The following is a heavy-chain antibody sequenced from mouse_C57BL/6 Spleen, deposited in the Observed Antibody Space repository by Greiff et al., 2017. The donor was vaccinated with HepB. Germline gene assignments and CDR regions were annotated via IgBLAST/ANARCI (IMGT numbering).Heavy chain of an antibody. Sequence: EVQLQQSGPELVKPGASVKISCKASGYTFTDYYMNWVKQSHGKSLEWIGDINPNNGGTSYNQKFKGKATLTVDKSSSTAYMELRSLTSEDSAVYYCARWGTTANWGQGTTLTVSS. CDR2: INPNNGGT. CDR3: ARWGTTAN. J-gene: IGHJ2*01. D-gene: IGHD1-2*01. V-gene: IGHV1-26*01. CDR1: GYTFTDYY.